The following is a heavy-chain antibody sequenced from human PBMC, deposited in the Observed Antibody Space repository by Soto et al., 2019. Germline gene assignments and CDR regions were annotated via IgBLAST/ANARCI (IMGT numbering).Heavy chain of an antibody. CDR1: GFTFSTYG. Sequence: QVQLVESGGGVVQPGRSLRLSCAASGFTFSTYGMHWVRQAPGKGLEWVAVISYDGTNKYYADSVKGRFTLSRDNSKNTRYLQMSSLRAEATAVYYCAKQYDFWSGYHPREDYYYGMDVWGQGTTVTVSS. V-gene: IGHV3-30*18. CDR3: AKQYDFWSGYHPREDYYYGMDV. D-gene: IGHD3-3*01. J-gene: IGHJ6*02. CDR2: ISYDGTNK.